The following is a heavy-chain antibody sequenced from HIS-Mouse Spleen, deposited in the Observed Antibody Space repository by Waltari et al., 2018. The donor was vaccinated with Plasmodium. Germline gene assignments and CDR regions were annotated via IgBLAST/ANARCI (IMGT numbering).Heavy chain of an antibody. J-gene: IGHJ2*01. CDR3: ARVTSSGVYWYFDL. D-gene: IGHD3-3*01. CDR1: GGSVRGYH. Sequence: QVQLQQWGAGLLKPSETLSLTCAVYGGSVRGYHWSWFRQPPGKGLEWIGEINHSGSTNYNPSLKSRVTISVDTSKNQFSRKLSSGTAADTAVYYCARVTSSGVYWYFDLWGRGTLVTVSS. V-gene: IGHV4-34*01. CDR2: INHSGST.